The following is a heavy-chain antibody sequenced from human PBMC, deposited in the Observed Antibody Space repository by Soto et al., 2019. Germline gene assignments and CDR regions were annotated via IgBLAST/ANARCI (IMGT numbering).Heavy chain of an antibody. CDR1: GFTFSSYW. J-gene: IGHJ6*03. CDR2: IKQDGSEK. D-gene: IGHD3-10*01. V-gene: IGHV3-7*01. Sequence: GGSLRLSCAASGFTFSSYWMSWVRQAPGKGLEWVANIKQDGSEKYYVDSVKGRFTISRDNAKNSLYLQMNSLRAEDTAVYYCARDRAAVGVVRGVISDYYYMDVWGKGTTVTVSS. CDR3: ARDRAAVGVVRGVISDYYYMDV.